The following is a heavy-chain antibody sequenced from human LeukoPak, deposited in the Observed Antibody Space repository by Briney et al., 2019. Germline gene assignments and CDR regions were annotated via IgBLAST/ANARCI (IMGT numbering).Heavy chain of an antibody. CDR3: ARDRVGGYDYAYFDL. CDR2: GSTSGST. CDR1: GASISSYY. V-gene: IGHV4-4*07. Sequence: PSETLSLTCTVSGASISSYYWSWIRQPAGKGLEWIGRGSTSGSTNYNPSLKSRVTMSVETSKNQFSLKLSSVTAADTAVYYCARDRVGGYDYAYFDLWGRGTLVTVSS. J-gene: IGHJ2*01. D-gene: IGHD5-12*01.